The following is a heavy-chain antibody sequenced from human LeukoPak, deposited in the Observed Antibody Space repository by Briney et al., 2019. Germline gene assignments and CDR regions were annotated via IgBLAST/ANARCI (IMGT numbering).Heavy chain of an antibody. V-gene: IGHV3-48*03. D-gene: IGHD3-22*01. CDR1: GFTFSSYE. CDR3: AKVYDSSGYYDRNRRGKFDY. J-gene: IGHJ4*02. CDR2: ISSSGSTV. Sequence: PGGSLRLSCAASGFTFSSYEMNWVRQAPGKGLEWVSYISSSGSTVYYADSLKGRFTISRDNAKNSLYLQMNSQRAEDTAVYYCAKVYDSSGYYDRNRRGKFDYWGQGTLVTVSS.